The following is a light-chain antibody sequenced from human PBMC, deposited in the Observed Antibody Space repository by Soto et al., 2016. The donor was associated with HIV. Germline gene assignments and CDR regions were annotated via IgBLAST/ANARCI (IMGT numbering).Light chain of an antibody. V-gene: IGKV1-39*01. CDR3: QQSSRTPRT. Sequence: DIQMTQSPSSLSLSIGDRVSITCRASQSISTYLNLYQQKPGRAPKLLIYDASSLQSGVPSRFSGRGSGTDFTLTISSLQHEDLATYYCQQSSRTPRTFGQGTKVEI. CDR1: QSISTY. J-gene: IGKJ1*01. CDR2: DAS.